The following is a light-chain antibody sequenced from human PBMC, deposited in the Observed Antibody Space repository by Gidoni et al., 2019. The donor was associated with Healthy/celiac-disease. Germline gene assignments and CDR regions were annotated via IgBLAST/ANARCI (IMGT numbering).Light chain of an antibody. CDR1: QSVSSY. J-gene: IGKJ1*01. Sequence: ETVLTQSPATLSLFPGERATLSCRASQSVSSYLAWYQQKPVQAPRLLIYDASNRATGIPTRFSGRGSGTDFTLTISSLEPEDFAVYCCQQRSNWPTFGQGTKVEIK. V-gene: IGKV3-11*01. CDR3: QQRSNWPT. CDR2: DAS.